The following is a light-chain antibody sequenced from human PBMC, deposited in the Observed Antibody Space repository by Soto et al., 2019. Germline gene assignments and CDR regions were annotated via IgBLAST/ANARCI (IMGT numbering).Light chain of an antibody. V-gene: IGLV2-14*01. CDR1: SSDVGAYIY. Sequence: QSALTQPASVSGSPGQSITISCTGTSSDVGAYIYVSWYQQHPGKAPKLMIYDITNRPSGVSNRFSGSKSGNTASLTISGLQADDEADYYCVSFTTSSSCVFGTGTKLTVL. CDR2: DIT. CDR3: VSFTTSSSCV. J-gene: IGLJ1*01.